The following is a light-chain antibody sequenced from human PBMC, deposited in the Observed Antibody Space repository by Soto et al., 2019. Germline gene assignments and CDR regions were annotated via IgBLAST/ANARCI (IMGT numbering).Light chain of an antibody. CDR3: CSSAPESTYV. J-gene: IGLJ1*01. CDR2: KGT. V-gene: IGLV2-23*01. Sequence: QSVLAQPASVSGSPGQSITISFTGTDSDVGAYNSVSWYQQHPHKAPRLIIYKGTRRPSGISYRFSGSTSGNAASLTISALQADDEADYFCCSSAPESTYVFGTGTKVTVL. CDR1: DSDVGAYNS.